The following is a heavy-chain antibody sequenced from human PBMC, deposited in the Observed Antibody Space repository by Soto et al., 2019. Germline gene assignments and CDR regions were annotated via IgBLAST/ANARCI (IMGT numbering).Heavy chain of an antibody. J-gene: IGHJ4*02. V-gene: IGHV3-23*01. CDR3: AKDGSGYSSGRHIYFDY. CDR1: GFTFSSYA. CDR2: ISGSGGST. Sequence: GGSLRLSCAASGFTFSSYAMSWVRQAPGKGLEWVSAISGSGGSTYYADSVKGRFTISRDNSKNTLYLQMNSLRAEDTAVYYCAKDGSGYSSGRHIYFDYWGQGTLVTVSS. D-gene: IGHD5-18*01.